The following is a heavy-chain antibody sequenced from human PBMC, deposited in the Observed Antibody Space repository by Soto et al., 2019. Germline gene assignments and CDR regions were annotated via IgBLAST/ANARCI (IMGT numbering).Heavy chain of an antibody. D-gene: IGHD6-19*01. Sequence: EVRLLESGGALVQPGGSLRLSCAASGFTFSSYAMSWVRQAPGKGLEWVSVITGSGGSTKYADSVIGRFTISRDNSKNTLFLPMNSLRAEDAAVYDCAKARYTDGWYQLDYWGQGTLVTVSS. J-gene: IGHJ4*02. CDR3: AKARYTDGWYQLDY. CDR2: ITGSGGST. V-gene: IGHV3-23*01. CDR1: GFTFSSYA.